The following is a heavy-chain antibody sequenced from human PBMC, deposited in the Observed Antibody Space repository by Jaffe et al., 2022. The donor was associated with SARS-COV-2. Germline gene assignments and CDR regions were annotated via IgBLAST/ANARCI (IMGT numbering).Heavy chain of an antibody. J-gene: IGHJ4*02. CDR3: ARDEGDGYKKGYFDY. CDR1: GGTFSSYT. D-gene: IGHD5-12*01. V-gene: IGHV1-69*08. Sequence: QVQLVQSGAEVKKPGSSVKVSCKASGGTFSSYTISWVRQAPGQGLEWMGRIIPILGIANYAQKFQGRVTITADKSTSTAYMELSSLRSEDTAVYYCARDEGDGYKKGYFDYWGQGTLVTVSS. CDR2: IIPILGIA.